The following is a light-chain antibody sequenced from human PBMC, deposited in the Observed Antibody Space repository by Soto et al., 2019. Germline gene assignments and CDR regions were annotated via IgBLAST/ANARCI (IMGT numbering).Light chain of an antibody. J-gene: IGKJ4*01. CDR2: KAS. V-gene: IGKV1-5*03. CDR3: QQYNSYPLT. Sequence: DIQMTQSPSTVSASEGDRVTITCRASQTISSWLAWYQQKPGKAPKLLIYKASSLESGVPSRFSGSGSGTEFTLTISSLQPDDFATYYCQQYNSYPLTFGGGTKVDIK. CDR1: QTISSW.